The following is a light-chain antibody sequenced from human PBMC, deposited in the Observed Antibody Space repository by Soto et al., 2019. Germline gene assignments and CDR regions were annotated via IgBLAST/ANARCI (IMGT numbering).Light chain of an antibody. V-gene: IGLV2-23*02. CDR1: DSDIGSYNI. Sequence: QSALTQVASVSGSSGQSITISCTGTDSDIGSYNIVSWYQQHPDKAPQLIIYEVTKRPSGVSDRFSGSKSGNTASLTISGLQAEDEGDYHCCSYAGSNVFVFGTGTKVTVL. CDR2: EVT. CDR3: CSYAGSNVFV. J-gene: IGLJ1*01.